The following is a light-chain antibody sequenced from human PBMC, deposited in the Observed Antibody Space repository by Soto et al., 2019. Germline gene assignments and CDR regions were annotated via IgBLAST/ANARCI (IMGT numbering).Light chain of an antibody. V-gene: IGKV1-39*01. Sequence: DIQMTKSPSSVYVSVGPTVTITCRASQSISTYLNWYQQKPGKAPKLLIYATSNLQSGVPSRFGGSGSGTDFTLTISTLQPEDFATYYCQQSYSNPTFGQGTKVDIK. CDR1: QSISTY. J-gene: IGKJ1*01. CDR3: QQSYSNPT. CDR2: ATS.